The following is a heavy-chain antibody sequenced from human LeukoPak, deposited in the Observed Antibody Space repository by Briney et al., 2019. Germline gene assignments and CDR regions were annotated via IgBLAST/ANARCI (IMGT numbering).Heavy chain of an antibody. CDR2: ISSSSGYI. J-gene: IGHJ6*03. V-gene: IGHV3-21*01. CDR3: ARPLWFGESYYMDV. Sequence: GGSLRLSCAASGFTFSSYSMNWVRQAPGKGLEWVSSISSSSGYIYYADSVKGRFTISRDNAKNSLYLQMNSLRAEDTAVYYCARPLWFGESYYMDVWGKGTTVTVSS. CDR1: GFTFSSYS. D-gene: IGHD3-10*01.